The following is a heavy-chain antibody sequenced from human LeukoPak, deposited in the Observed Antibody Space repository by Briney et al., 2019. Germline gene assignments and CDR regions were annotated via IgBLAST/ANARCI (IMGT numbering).Heavy chain of an antibody. J-gene: IGHJ3*02. CDR2: IYTSGST. D-gene: IGHD3-3*01. V-gene: IGHV4-4*07. CDR3: ARDNNGLYFGVRGFDI. CDR1: GGSIRSYY. Sequence: SETRSLTCTVSGGSIRSYYWNWIRQPAGKGLEWIGRIYTSGSTNHNPSLKSRVIMSLDTSKSQFSLSLGSVTAADTAVYYCARDNNGLYFGVRGFDIWGQGKMVIVS.